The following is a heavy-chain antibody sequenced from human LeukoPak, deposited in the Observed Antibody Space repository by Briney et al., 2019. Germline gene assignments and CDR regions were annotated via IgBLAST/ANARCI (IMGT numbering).Heavy chain of an antibody. Sequence: SQTLSVTCAVSGGSISSGGYSWSWIRQPPGKGLEWIGYIYHSGSTYYNPSLKSRVTISVDRSKNQFSLKLSSVTAADTAVYYCARVLLWFGDPNWFDPWGQGTLVTVSS. V-gene: IGHV4-30-2*01. J-gene: IGHJ5*02. CDR3: ARVLLWFGDPNWFDP. CDR1: GGSISSGGYS. D-gene: IGHD3-10*01. CDR2: IYHSGST.